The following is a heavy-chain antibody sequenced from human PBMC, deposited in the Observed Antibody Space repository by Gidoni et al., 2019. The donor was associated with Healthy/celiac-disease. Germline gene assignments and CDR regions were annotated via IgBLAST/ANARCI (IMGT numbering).Heavy chain of an antibody. Sequence: QVQLVQSGAEVKKPGASVKVSCKVSGYTLTELSMHWVRQAPGKGLEWMGGFDPEDGETIYAQKFQGRVTMTEDTSTDTAYMELSSLRSEDTAVYYCATVDGMAASPHYYYYGMDVWGQGTTVTVSS. CDR1: GYTLTELS. CDR2: FDPEDGET. V-gene: IGHV1-24*01. CDR3: ATVDGMAASPHYYYYGMDV. J-gene: IGHJ6*02. D-gene: IGHD6-13*01.